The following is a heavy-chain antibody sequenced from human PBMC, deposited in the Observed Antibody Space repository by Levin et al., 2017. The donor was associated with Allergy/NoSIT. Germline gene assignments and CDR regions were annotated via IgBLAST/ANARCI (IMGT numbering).Heavy chain of an antibody. J-gene: IGHJ4*02. V-gene: IGHV3-64*02. CDR3: ARSRCSGGTCYSGYFDY. CDR2: ISSSGGTT. D-gene: IGHD2-15*01. Sequence: GGSLRLSCAASGFIFSSYAMHWVRQAPGKGLEYVSAISSSGGTTYYADSVKGRFTISRDNSKNTLYLQMDSLRAEDMAVYYCARSRCSGGTCYSGYFDYWGQGTLVTVSS. CDR1: GFIFSSYA.